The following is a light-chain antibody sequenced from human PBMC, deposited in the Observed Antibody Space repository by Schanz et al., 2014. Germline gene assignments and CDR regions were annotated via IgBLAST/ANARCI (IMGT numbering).Light chain of an antibody. CDR2: HVS. V-gene: IGKV2-30*01. Sequence: DVVLTQSPLSLPVPLGPPASISCRSSQSPVYTDGNIYLNWFQQRPGQSPRRLIYHVSKRDSGVQDRFSGSGSGTYFTLKISRVEAEDVGVYYCMKGSPPLTFGGGTKVEI. CDR1: QSPVYTDGNIY. CDR3: MKGSPPLT. J-gene: IGKJ4*01.